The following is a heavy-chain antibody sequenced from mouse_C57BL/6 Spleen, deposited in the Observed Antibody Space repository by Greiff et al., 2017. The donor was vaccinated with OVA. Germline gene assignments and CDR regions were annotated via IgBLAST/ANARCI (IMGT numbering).Heavy chain of an antibody. CDR3: ARWSTLDYFDY. D-gene: IGHD5-1*01. V-gene: IGHV1-69*01. Sequence: VQLQQPGAELVMPGASVKLSCKASGYTFTSYWMHWVKQRPGQGLEWIGEIDPSDSYTNYNQKFKGKSTLTVDKSSSTAYMQLSSLTSEDSAVYYGARWSTLDYFDYWGQGTTLTVSS. J-gene: IGHJ2*01. CDR2: IDPSDSYT. CDR1: GYTFTSYW.